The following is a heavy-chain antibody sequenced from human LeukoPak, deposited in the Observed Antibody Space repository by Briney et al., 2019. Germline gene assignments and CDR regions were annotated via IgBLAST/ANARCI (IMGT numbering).Heavy chain of an antibody. J-gene: IGHJ3*02. CDR2: VSGRGGGT. Sequence: GGTLSLSRALSVVASCVVVMASGRERPGGGVQWVVGVSGRGGGTYYADPVKGRSSISRDNSKNTLYLQLDSLRAEDTAVYYCAKNHERGRYDSFDMWAQGSWVTVSS. V-gene: IGHV3-23*01. D-gene: IGHD3-16*02. CDR3: AKNHERGRYDSFDM. CDR1: VVASCVVV.